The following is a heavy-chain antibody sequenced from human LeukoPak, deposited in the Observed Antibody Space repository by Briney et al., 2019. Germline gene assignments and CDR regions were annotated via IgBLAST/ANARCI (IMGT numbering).Heavy chain of an antibody. D-gene: IGHD1-26*01. Sequence: GGSLRLSCVASGFFFTTYDMNWVRQAPGKGLEWVSYITSSGTIYYADSVKGRFTISRDNAKNSLYLQMNSLRDEDTAVYYCARERVGATDYFDYWGQGTLVTVSS. V-gene: IGHV3-48*02. CDR1: GFFFTTYD. CDR2: ITSSGTI. J-gene: IGHJ4*02. CDR3: ARERVGATDYFDY.